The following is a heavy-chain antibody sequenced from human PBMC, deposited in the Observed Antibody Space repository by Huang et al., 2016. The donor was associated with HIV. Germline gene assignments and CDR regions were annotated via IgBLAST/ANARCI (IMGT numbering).Heavy chain of an antibody. Sequence: QVQLQESGPGLVKPSETLSLTCTMSGGSISTHYWSWIRQPPGKGLGWLGRNDYSWSTNSRPALKGRVTILRGTSKNRGSLRLNSVTAADTAMYYCARDHHDFWRGYRRMYFFDHWGQGTLVTVSS. D-gene: IGHD3-3*01. J-gene: IGHJ4*02. CDR1: GGSISTHY. CDR3: ARDHHDFWRGYRRMYFFDH. V-gene: IGHV4-59*11. CDR2: NDYSWST.